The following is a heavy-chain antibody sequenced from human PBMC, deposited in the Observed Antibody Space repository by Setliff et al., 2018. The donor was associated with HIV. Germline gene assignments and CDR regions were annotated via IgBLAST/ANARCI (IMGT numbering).Heavy chain of an antibody. J-gene: IGHJ3*01. Sequence: ASVKVSCKASGYTFTSYYMHWVRQAPGQGLEWMGIINPSGGSTSYAQKFQGRVTMTRDTSTSTVYMELSSLRSEDTAMYYCARDRHHYDSSGFDAFDLWGQGTMVTVSS. CDR3: ARDRHHYDSSGFDAFDL. D-gene: IGHD3-22*01. V-gene: IGHV1-46*01. CDR1: GYTFTSYY. CDR2: INPSGGST.